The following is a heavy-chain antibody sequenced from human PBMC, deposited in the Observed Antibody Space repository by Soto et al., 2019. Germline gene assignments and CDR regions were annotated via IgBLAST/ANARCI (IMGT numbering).Heavy chain of an antibody. CDR1: GFTFSSYG. V-gene: IGHV3-33*01. D-gene: IGHD5-12*01. CDR2: IWYDGSNK. CDR3: ARDNGPWLDN. Sequence: QVQLVESGGGVVQPGRSLRLSCAASGFTFSSYGMHWVRQAPGKGLEWVAVIWYDGSNKYYADSVKGRFTISRDNSKNPLELQMNRLRAEDTAVYYWARDNGPWLDNWGQGTLVTVSS. J-gene: IGHJ4*02.